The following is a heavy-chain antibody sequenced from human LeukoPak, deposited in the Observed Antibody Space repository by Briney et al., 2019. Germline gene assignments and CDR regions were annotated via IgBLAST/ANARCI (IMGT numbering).Heavy chain of an antibody. J-gene: IGHJ6*03. CDR2: IIPIFGTP. V-gene: IGHV1-69*05. D-gene: IGHD3-3*01. CDR1: GGMFSSYG. CDR3: ASGITIFGVAYYMDV. Sequence: ASVKVSCKASGGMFSSYGISWVRQAPGQGLEWMGGIIPIFGTPNDAQKFQGRVTITTDESTSTAYMELRSLGSEDTAVYYCASGITIFGVAYYMDVWGKGTTVTVSS.